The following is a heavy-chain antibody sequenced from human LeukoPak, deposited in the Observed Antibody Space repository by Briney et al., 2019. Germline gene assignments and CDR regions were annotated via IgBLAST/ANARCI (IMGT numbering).Heavy chain of an antibody. CDR1: GFTFSSSA. V-gene: IGHV3-23*01. CDR2: ISGSGGST. J-gene: IGHJ4*02. CDR3: AKAGAVVVVAAKYFDY. D-gene: IGHD2-15*01. Sequence: PGGSLRLSCAASGFTFSSSAMNWVRQAPGKGLQWVSVISGSGGSTDYADSVKGRFTISRDNSKNTLYLQMNSLRAEDTAVYYCAKAGAVVVVAAKYFDYWGQGTLVTVSS.